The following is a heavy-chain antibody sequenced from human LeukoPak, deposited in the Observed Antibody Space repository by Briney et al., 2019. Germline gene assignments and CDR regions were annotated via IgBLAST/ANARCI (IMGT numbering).Heavy chain of an antibody. Sequence: ASVKVSCKASGYTFTDYYMHWVRQAPGQGLEWMGWINPNSGGTKYAQKFQGRVTMTRDTSISTAYMELSRLRSDDTAVYYCARVRYRLAETYIDYWGQRTLVTVSS. J-gene: IGHJ4*02. CDR2: INPNSGGT. CDR1: GYTFTDYY. V-gene: IGHV1-2*02. CDR3: ARVRYRLAETYIDY. D-gene: IGHD3-16*01.